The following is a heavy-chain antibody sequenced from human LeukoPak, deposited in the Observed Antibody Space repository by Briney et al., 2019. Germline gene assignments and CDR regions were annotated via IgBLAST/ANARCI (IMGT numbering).Heavy chain of an antibody. CDR2: ISYDGNNK. CDR1: GFTFSSYA. D-gene: IGHD3-22*01. J-gene: IGHJ4*02. Sequence: GGSLRLSCAASGFTFSSYAMHWVRQAPGKGLEWAAVISYDGNNKYYADSVKGRFTISRDIPKNTLYLQMNSLRAEDTAVYYCARGDYDSSGYNIDYWGQGTLVTVSS. CDR3: ARGDYDSSGYNIDY. V-gene: IGHV3-30*01.